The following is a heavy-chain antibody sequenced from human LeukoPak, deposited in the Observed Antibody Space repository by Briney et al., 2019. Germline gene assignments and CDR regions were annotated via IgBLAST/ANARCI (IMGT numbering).Heavy chain of an antibody. D-gene: IGHD3-10*01. V-gene: IGHV1-2*02. CDR2: INPNSGAT. CDR1: GYTFTGYF. J-gene: IGHJ5*02. Sequence: ASVKVSCKASGYTFTGYFIHWVRQAPGQGLEWMGWINPNSGATNYSQNFQGRVTMTRDTSISTAYMDLSRLRSDDTAVYYCARDGSLLRFAESNWFDPWGQGTLVTVSS. CDR3: ARDGSLLRFAESNWFDP.